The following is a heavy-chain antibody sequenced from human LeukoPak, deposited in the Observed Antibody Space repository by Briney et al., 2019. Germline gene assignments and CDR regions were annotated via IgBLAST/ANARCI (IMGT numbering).Heavy chain of an antibody. D-gene: IGHD2-21*01. Sequence: GASVKVSCKVSGYTLTELSMHWVRQAPGKGLEWMGGFDPEDGETIYAQKFQGRVTMTEGTSTDTAYMELSSLRSEDTAVYYCATGPTQLLILDYWGQGTLVTVSS. J-gene: IGHJ4*02. CDR3: ATGPTQLLILDY. V-gene: IGHV1-24*01. CDR1: GYTLTELS. CDR2: FDPEDGET.